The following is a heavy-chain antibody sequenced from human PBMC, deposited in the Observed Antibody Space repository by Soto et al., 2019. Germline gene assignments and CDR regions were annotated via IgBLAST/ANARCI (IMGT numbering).Heavy chain of an antibody. CDR3: AGVDLLTVYGCMDA. D-gene: IGHD3-9*01. V-gene: IGHV4-30-4*01. CDR2: SSYSGSK. Sequence: SETISLTCTVSGDSIRSGNHYWSWIRQPPGKGREWIGYSSYSGSKYYSRSLRSRVTISVDTSKNQLSLKLNCVTAADTAVYYCAGVDLLTVYGCMDAGGQGTTVTV. CDR1: GDSIRSGNHY. J-gene: IGHJ6*02.